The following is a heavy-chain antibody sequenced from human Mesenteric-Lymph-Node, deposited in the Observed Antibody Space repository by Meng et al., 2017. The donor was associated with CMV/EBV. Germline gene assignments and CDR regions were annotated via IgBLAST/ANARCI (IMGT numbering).Heavy chain of an antibody. J-gene: IGHJ4*02. CDR1: GFTFSSYG. D-gene: IGHD2-2*01. V-gene: IGHV3-30*19. Sequence: GESLKISCAASGFTFSSYGMHWVRQAPGKGLEWVAVISYDGSNKYYADSVKGRFTISRDNSKNTLYLQMNSLRAEDTAVYYCARTFPPYQLLYYFDYWGQGTLVTVSS. CDR3: ARTFPPYQLLYYFDY. CDR2: ISYDGSNK.